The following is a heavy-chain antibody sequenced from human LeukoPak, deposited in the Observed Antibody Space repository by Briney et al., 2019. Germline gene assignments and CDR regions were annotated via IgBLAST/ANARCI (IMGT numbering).Heavy chain of an antibody. CDR1: GYTFTSYD. V-gene: IGHV1-8*01. D-gene: IGHD5-12*01. CDR2: MNPNSGNT. J-gene: IGHJ6*02. Sequence: AASVKVSCKASGYTFTSYDINWVRQATGQGLEWMGWMNPNSGNTGYAQKFQGRVTMTRSTSISTAYMELSSLRSEDTAVYYCAREVATDYYYYYGMDVWGQGTTVTVPS. CDR3: AREVATDYYYYYGMDV.